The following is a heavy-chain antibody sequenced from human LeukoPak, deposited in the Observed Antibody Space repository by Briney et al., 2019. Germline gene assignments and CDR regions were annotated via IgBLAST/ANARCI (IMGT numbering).Heavy chain of an antibody. CDR1: GGSFSGYY. D-gene: IGHD6-6*01. CDR3: ARGIYSSWAWYFDY. CDR2: INHSGST. Sequence: SETLSLTCAVYGGSFSGYYWSWIRQPPGKGLEWIGEINHSGSTNYNPSLKSRVTISVDTSKNQFSLKLSSVTAADTAVYYCARGIYSSWAWYFDYWGQGTLVTVSS. V-gene: IGHV4-34*01. J-gene: IGHJ4*02.